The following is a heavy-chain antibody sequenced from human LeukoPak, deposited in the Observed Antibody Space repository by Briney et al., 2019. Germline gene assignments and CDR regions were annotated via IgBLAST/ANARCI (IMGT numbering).Heavy chain of an antibody. CDR2: IYYSGST. CDR3: ARGGAYSSSYYYYMDV. J-gene: IGHJ6*03. V-gene: IGHV4-59*01. CDR1: GGSISSYY. Sequence: SETLSLTCTVSGGSISSYYWSWIRQPPGKGLEWIGYIYYSGSTNYNPSLKSRVTISVDTSKNQFSLKLSSVTAADTAVYYCARGGAYSSSYYYYMDVWGKGTTVTVSS. D-gene: IGHD6-6*01.